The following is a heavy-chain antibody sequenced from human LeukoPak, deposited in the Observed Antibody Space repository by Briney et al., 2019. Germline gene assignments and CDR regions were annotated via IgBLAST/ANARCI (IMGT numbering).Heavy chain of an antibody. CDR3: ASSGPPYYDFWSGYFSAFDI. V-gene: IGHV4-38-2*02. D-gene: IGHD3-3*01. CDR1: GYSISSDYY. J-gene: IGHJ3*02. CDR2: IYYSGST. Sequence: PSETLSLTCTVSGYSISSDYYWGWIRQPPGKGLEWIGSIYYSGSTYYNPSLKSRVTISVDTSKNQFSLKLSSMTAADTAVYYCASSGPPYYDFWSGYFSAFDIWGQGTMVTVSS.